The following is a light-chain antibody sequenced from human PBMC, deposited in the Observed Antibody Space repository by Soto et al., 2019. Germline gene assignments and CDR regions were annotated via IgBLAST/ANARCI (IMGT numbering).Light chain of an antibody. Sequence: EVVMTQSPATLSVSPGERATLSCRASQSVNSNLAWYQQKSGQTPRLLIYGASTRATGIPARFSGSGSGTEFTLTISGLQSEDFGIYYCQQYNNWPPEVTFGPGTKVDIK. CDR2: GAS. V-gene: IGKV3-15*01. CDR1: QSVNSN. J-gene: IGKJ3*01. CDR3: QQYNNWPPEVT.